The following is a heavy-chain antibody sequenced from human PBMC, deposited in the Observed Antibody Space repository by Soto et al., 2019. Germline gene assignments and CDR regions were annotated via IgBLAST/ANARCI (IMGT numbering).Heavy chain of an antibody. CDR1: GYTFTSYG. J-gene: IGHJ6*02. V-gene: IGHV1-18*01. CDR3: AREMYYDFWSGYYRSYYGMDV. D-gene: IGHD3-3*01. CDR2: ISAYNGNT. Sequence: ASVKVSCKASGYTFTSYGISWVRQAPGQGLEWMGWISAYNGNTNYAQKLQGRVTMTTDTSTSTAYMELRSLRSDDTAVYYCAREMYYDFWSGYYRSYYGMDVWGQGTTVTVSS.